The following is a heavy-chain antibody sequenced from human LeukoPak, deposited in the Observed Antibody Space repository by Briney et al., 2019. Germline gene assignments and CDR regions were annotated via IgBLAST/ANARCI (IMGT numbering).Heavy chain of an antibody. J-gene: IGHJ3*02. V-gene: IGHV1-46*01. Sequence: GASVKVSCKPSGYTFTDYYMHWVRQAPGQGLEWMGLINPGGDNTDYAQNFQGRVTMTRDTSTSTVYMGLSSLRSEDTAVYYCARIRDGYNDAYDIWGQGTMVTVSS. D-gene: IGHD5-24*01. CDR1: GYTFTDYY. CDR2: INPGGDNT. CDR3: ARIRDGYNDAYDI.